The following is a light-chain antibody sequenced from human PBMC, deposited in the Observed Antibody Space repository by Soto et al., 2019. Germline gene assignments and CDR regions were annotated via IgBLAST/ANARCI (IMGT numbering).Light chain of an antibody. J-gene: IGLJ2*01. CDR2: DVS. CDR3: SSYSSSSTVV. Sequence: QSALTQPASVSGSPGQSITISCTGTSSDVGDYDYVSWYQQHPGKAPKLVIYDVSNRPSGVSNRFSGSKSGNTASLTISGLQAEDEADYYCSSYSSSSTVVFGEGTKLTAL. CDR1: SSDVGDYDY. V-gene: IGLV2-14*03.